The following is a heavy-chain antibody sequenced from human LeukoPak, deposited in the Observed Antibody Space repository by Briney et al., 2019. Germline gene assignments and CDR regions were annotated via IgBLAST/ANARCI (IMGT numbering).Heavy chain of an antibody. D-gene: IGHD4-23*01. CDR2: ISYDGSNK. J-gene: IGHJ4*02. V-gene: IGHV3-30*18. Sequence: GRSLRLSCAASGFTFSSYGMHWVRQAPGKGLEWVAVISYDGSNKYYADSVKGRFTISRDNSKNTLYLQMNSLRAEDTAVYYCAKVRASRRGNLHFDYWGQGTLVTVSS. CDR3: AKVRASRRGNLHFDY. CDR1: GFTFSSYG.